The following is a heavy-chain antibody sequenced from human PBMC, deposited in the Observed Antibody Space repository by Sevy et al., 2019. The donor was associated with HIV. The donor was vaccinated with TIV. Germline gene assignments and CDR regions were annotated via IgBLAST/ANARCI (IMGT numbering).Heavy chain of an antibody. V-gene: IGHV1-24*01. CDR3: ATDIVVGRDY. CDR2: FDEDGET. D-gene: IGHD2-15*01. CDR1: GYTLSELS. Sequence: ASVKVSCKVSGYTLSELSIHWVRQAPGKGLEWLGGFDEDGETLYAQKFQGRVTMTEDTSTDTAYMELGSLGSEDTAVYYCATDIVVGRDYWGQGTLVTVSS. J-gene: IGHJ4*02.